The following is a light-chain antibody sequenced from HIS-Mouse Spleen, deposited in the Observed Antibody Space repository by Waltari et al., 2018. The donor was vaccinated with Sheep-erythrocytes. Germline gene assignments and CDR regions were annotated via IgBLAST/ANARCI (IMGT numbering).Light chain of an antibody. V-gene: IGKV1-13*01. CDR2: DAS. Sequence: AIQLTQSPSPLSASVGDRSTITCRASQGITSALACYQQKQGKAPKLLIYDASSLESGVPSRFSGSGSGTDFTLTISSLQPEDFATYYCQQFNNYPRTFGQGTKVEIK. CDR1: QGITSA. J-gene: IGKJ1*01. CDR3: QQFNNYPRT.